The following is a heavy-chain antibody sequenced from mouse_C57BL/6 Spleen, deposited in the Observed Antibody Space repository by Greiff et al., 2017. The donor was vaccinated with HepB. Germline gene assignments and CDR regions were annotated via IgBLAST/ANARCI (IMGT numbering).Heavy chain of an antibody. CDR3: ARVNYYGSSFLDV. D-gene: IGHD1-1*01. CDR1: GYSFTSYY. J-gene: IGHJ1*03. Sequence: VQLVESGPELVKPGASVKISCKASGYSFTSYYIHWVKQRPGQGLEWIGWIYPGSGNTKYNEKFKGKATLTADTSSSTAYMQLSSLTSEDSAVYYCARVNYYGSSFLDVWGTGTTVTVSS. V-gene: IGHV1-66*01. CDR2: IYPGSGNT.